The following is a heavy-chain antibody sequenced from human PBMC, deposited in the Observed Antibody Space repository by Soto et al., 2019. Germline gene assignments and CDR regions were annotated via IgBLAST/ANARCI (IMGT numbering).Heavy chain of an antibody. Sequence: QVQLQQWGAGLLKPSETLSLTCAVYGGSFSGYYWSWIRQPPGKGLEWLGEINHRGSTNYNPSLKRRVTRLVDTSKNQFSLKLSSVTAADTAVYSGARGAAYYYYGMDVWGQGTTVTVSS. CDR2: INHRGST. D-gene: IGHD6-13*01. J-gene: IGHJ6*02. V-gene: IGHV4-34*01. CDR1: GGSFSGYY. CDR3: ARGAAYYYYGMDV.